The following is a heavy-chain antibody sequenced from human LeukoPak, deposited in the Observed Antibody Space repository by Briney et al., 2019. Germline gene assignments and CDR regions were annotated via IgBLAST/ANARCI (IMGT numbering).Heavy chain of an antibody. D-gene: IGHD3-9*01. CDR3: ARGRRYFDPLDY. Sequence: PGGSLRLSCAASRFTFSSYSMNWVRQAPGKGREWVSYISGSSTTIYYADSVKGRFTISRDNAKNSLSLQMNSLRAEDTAVYYCARGRRYFDPLDYWGQGTLVTVSS. V-gene: IGHV3-48*01. CDR2: ISGSSTTI. CDR1: RFTFSSYS. J-gene: IGHJ4*02.